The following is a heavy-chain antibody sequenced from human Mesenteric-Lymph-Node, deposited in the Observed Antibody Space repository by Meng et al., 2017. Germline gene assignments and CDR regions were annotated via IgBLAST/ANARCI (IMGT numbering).Heavy chain of an antibody. CDR3: ARLQDPASYYYYAMDV. CDR1: GFTFSNYA. J-gene: IGHJ6*02. V-gene: IGHV3-23*01. Sequence: GESLKISCAVSGFTFSNYAMNWVRQGPGKGLEWVSTISGSGYSTYYADFVGGRFTMSRDESKNMLFLQMNILRAEDTAVYYCARLQDPASYYYYAMDVWGQGTTVTVSS. CDR2: ISGSGYST.